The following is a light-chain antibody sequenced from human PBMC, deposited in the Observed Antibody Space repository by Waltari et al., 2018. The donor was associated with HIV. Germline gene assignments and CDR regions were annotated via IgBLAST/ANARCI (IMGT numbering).Light chain of an antibody. J-gene: IGLJ1*01. Sequence: QSALTHPPSASGSPGQSVTISCPGTSSDVGGCKLVSWYQQRPGKAPTLMIYEVTKRPSGVPARFSGSKSGNTASLTVSGLQAEDEADYYCNSYTGSNNYVFGTGTKVTVL. CDR1: SSDVGGCKL. CDR2: EVT. CDR3: NSYTGSNNYV. V-gene: IGLV2-8*01.